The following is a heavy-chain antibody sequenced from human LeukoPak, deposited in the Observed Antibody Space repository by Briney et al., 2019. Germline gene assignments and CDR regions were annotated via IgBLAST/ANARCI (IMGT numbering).Heavy chain of an antibody. CDR3: ARITGDWNYYYYMDV. D-gene: IGHD7-27*01. CDR2: ISAYNGNT. Sequence: ASVKVSCKASGYTFTSYGIGWVRQAPGQGLEWMGWISAYNGNTNYAQKLQGRVTMTTDTSTSTAYMELRSLRSDDTAVYYCARITGDWNYYYYMDVWGKGTTVTVSS. CDR1: GYTFTSYG. V-gene: IGHV1-18*01. J-gene: IGHJ6*03.